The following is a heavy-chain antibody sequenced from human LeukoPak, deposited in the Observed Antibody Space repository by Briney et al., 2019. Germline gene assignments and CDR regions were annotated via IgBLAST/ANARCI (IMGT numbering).Heavy chain of an antibody. CDR3: ARHQRVVARGITMEDDAFDI. CDR1: GGSFSGYY. J-gene: IGHJ3*02. D-gene: IGHD3-10*01. Sequence: SETLSLSCAVYGGSFSGYYWSWIRQPPGKGLEWIGEINHSGSTNYNPSLKSRVTISVDTSKNQFSLKLSSVTAADTAVYYCARHQRVVARGITMEDDAFDIWGQGTMVTVSS. V-gene: IGHV4-34*01. CDR2: INHSGST.